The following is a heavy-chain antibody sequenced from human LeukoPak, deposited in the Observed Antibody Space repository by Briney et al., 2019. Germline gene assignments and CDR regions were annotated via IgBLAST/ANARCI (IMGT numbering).Heavy chain of an antibody. J-gene: IGHJ4*02. V-gene: IGHV3-23*01. CDR1: GFTFQNYA. CDR2: ISGSGPST. CDR3: ARLPPFYYDSSHYHYDY. D-gene: IGHD3-22*01. Sequence: PGGSLRLSCAASGFTFQNYAMSWVRQAPGEGLEWASRISGSGPSTDYADSVKGRFPISRDKSKNTLYLQMNSLRAEDTAVYYCARLPPFYYDSSHYHYDYWGQGTLVTVSS.